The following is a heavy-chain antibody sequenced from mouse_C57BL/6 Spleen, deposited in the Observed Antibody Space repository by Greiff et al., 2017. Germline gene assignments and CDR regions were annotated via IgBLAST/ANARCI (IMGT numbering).Heavy chain of an antibody. Sequence: EVQVVESGEGLVKPGGSLKLSCAASGFTFSSYAMSWVRQTPEKRLEWVAYISSGGDYIYYADTVKGRFTISRDNARNTLYLQMSSLRSEDTAVYYCTREISRIYYALDYWGQGTSVTVSS. D-gene: IGHD3-3*01. J-gene: IGHJ4*01. CDR3: TREISRIYYALDY. CDR2: ISSGGDYI. V-gene: IGHV5-9-1*02. CDR1: GFTFSSYA.